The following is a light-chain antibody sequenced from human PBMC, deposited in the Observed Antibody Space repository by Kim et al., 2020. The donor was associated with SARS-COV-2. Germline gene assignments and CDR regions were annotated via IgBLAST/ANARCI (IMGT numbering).Light chain of an antibody. CDR1: QSIKSW. Sequence: ASVEDIDTTPCRTRQSIKSWLAWYQQKPGKAPNLLCYKTSRLEKGVPSRFSGSGSGTEFTLTISSLQSDDFATYYCQQYDIYPLTFGGRTKMGIK. CDR3: QQYDIYPLT. CDR2: KTS. V-gene: IGKV1-5*03. J-gene: IGKJ4*01.